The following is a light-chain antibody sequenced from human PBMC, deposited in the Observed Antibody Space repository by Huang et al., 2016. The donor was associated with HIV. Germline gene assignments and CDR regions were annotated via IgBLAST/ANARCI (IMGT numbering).Light chain of an antibody. V-gene: IGKV3-20*01. CDR3: QQYGSSPTT. CDR1: QSVSGSY. CDR2: GAA. Sequence: EIVLTQSPGTLSLSPGERAPLSCRASQSVSGSYLAWYQQKPGQAPRLRIYGAASRATGIQDRCSGSGSGTDFTLTISRLEPEDFAVYYCQQYGSSPTTFGGGTKVEIK. J-gene: IGKJ4*01.